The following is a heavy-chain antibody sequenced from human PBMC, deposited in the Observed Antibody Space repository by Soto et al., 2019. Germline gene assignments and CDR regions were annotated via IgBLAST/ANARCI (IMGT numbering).Heavy chain of an antibody. CDR3: ARYRFSGNRWSKFDY. CDR1: VVTFSSDAYY. J-gene: IGHJ4*02. CDR2: IYHRGNT. Sequence: SETLSLTCTVSVVTFSSDAYYWSWIRQPPGKGLEWIGNIYHRGNTYYSPSLKSRLVIGLDTSKNQFSLSLSSVTAADTAVYFCARYRFSGNRWSKFDYWGQGTLVTVSS. V-gene: IGHV4-31*03. D-gene: IGHD3-16*02.